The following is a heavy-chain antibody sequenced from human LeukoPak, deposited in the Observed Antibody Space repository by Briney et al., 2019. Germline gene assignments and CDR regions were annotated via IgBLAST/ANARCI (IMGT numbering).Heavy chain of an antibody. V-gene: IGHV1-18*01. J-gene: IGHJ4*02. Sequence: AASVKVSCKASGYTFTSYGISWVRQAPGQGLEWTGWISAYNGNTNYAQKLQGRVTMTTDTSTSTAYMELRSLRSDDTAVYYCARDRSYTAMVKYYFDYWGQGTLVTVSS. CDR1: GYTFTSYG. CDR2: ISAYNGNT. D-gene: IGHD5-18*01. CDR3: ARDRSYTAMVKYYFDY.